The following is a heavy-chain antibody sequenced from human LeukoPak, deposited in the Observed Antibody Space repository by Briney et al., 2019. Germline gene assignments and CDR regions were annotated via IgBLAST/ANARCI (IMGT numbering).Heavy chain of an antibody. CDR2: IIPILGIA. J-gene: IGHJ4*02. Sequence: GASVKVSCKASGGTLSSYVISWVRQAPGQGLEWMGRIIPILGIANYAQKFQGRVTITADKSTSTAYMELSSLRSEDTAVYYCASPPADYYDSRDYFDYWGQGTLVTVSS. V-gene: IGHV1-69*04. D-gene: IGHD3-22*01. CDR3: ASPPADYYDSRDYFDY. CDR1: GGTLSSYV.